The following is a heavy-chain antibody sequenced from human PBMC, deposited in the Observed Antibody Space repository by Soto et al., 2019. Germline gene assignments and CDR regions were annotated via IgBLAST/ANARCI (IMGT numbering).Heavy chain of an antibody. CDR1: GFTFSSYG. Sequence: GGSLRLSCAASGFTFSSYGMHWVRQAPGKGLEWVAVIWYDGSNKYYADSVKGRFTISRDNSKNTLYLQMNSLRAEDTAVYYCARETQYYDILTGFGPNYYYYGMDVWGQGTTVTVSS. CDR2: IWYDGSNK. J-gene: IGHJ6*02. V-gene: IGHV3-33*01. CDR3: ARETQYYDILTGFGPNYYYYGMDV. D-gene: IGHD3-9*01.